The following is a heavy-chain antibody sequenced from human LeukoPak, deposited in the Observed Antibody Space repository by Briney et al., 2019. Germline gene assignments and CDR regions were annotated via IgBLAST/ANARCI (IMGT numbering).Heavy chain of an antibody. Sequence: PGRSLRLSCAASGFTFDDYAMHWVRQAPGKGLEWVSGISYNSDTIAYADSVKSRFTISRDNAKNSLYLQMNSLRAEDTALYYCAKDYCGGDCYSGWYFDLWGRGTLVTVSS. CDR2: ISYNSDTI. D-gene: IGHD2-21*02. J-gene: IGHJ2*01. V-gene: IGHV3-9*01. CDR1: GFTFDDYA. CDR3: AKDYCGGDCYSGWYFDL.